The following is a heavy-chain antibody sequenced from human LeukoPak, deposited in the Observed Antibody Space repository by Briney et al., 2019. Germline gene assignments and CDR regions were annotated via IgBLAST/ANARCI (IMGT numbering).Heavy chain of an antibody. J-gene: IGHJ5*02. CDR1: GYIFTSYG. CDR3: VRDIQWRFDP. Sequence: ASVKVSCKASGYIFTSYGISWARQAPGQGLEWMGWIRTNKGNTNYAQRLQGRVTMTTDTSTSTAYMELRSLRSDDTAIYYCVRDIQWRFDPWGQGTLVTVSS. D-gene: IGHD2-8*01. CDR2: IRTNKGNT. V-gene: IGHV1-18*01.